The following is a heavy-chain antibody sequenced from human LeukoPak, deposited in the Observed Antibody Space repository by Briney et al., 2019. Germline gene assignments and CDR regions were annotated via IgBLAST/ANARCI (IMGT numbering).Heavy chain of an antibody. J-gene: IGHJ4*02. Sequence: GGSLRLSCAASGFTFSRYWMSWVRQAPGKGLEWVANIKQDGSEKYYVDSVKGRFTISRDNAKNSLYLQMNSLRAEDTAVYYCAAYRRIQLWLPNNFDYWGQGTLVTVSS. CDR1: GFTFSRYW. CDR3: AAYRRIQLWLPNNFDY. CDR2: IKQDGSEK. D-gene: IGHD5-18*01. V-gene: IGHV3-7*01.